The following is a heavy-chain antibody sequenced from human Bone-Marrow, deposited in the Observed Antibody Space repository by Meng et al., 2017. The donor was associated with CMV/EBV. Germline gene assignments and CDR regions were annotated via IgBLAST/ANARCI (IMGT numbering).Heavy chain of an antibody. D-gene: IGHD2-15*01. Sequence: LRLSCAVYGGSFSGYYWSWIRQPPGKGLEWIGEINHSGSTNYNPSLKSRVTISVDTSKNQFSLKLSSVTAADTAVYYCARGRMAFDIWGQGTMVTVSS. CDR1: GGSFSGYY. CDR2: INHSGST. CDR3: ARGRMAFDI. V-gene: IGHV4-34*01. J-gene: IGHJ3*02.